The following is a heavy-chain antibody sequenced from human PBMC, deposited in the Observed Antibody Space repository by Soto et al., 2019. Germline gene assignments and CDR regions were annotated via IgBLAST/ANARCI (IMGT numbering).Heavy chain of an antibody. J-gene: IGHJ3*02. CDR3: ATQRSSDDGGSNDALDI. Sequence: EVQLVESGGGLIQPGGSLRLSCAASGFSVSANYMNWVRQAPGKGLQWVSLLYAGGATFYADSVKGRFTISRDSSKNTLYLQMDSLRVEDTAVYYCATQRSSDDGGSNDALDIWGQGTVVSVSS. V-gene: IGHV3-53*01. CDR2: LYAGGAT. D-gene: IGHD1-26*01. CDR1: GFSVSANY.